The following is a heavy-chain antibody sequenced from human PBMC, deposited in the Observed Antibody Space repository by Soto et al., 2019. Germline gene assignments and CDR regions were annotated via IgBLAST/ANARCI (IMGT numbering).Heavy chain of an antibody. CDR3: PAGDIAAAVG. CDR1: GFPFTSSA. V-gene: IGHV1-58*01. CDR2: IVVGSGNT. D-gene: IGHD6-13*01. Sequence: SVKGSCTASGFPFTSSAVQWVRQARGQRLEWIGWIVVGSGNTNYAQKFQERVTITRDMSTSTAYMELSSLRSEDTAVYYGPAGDIAAAVGWGQGTLVTVSS. J-gene: IGHJ4*02.